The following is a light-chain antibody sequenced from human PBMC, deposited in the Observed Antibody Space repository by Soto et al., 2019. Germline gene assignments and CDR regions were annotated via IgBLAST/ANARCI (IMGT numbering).Light chain of an antibody. V-gene: IGKV3-15*01. Sequence: EIVMTQSPATLSVSPGGTATLSCRASQGLGSRLAWYQQKPGQAPRLLIYDASTKATGVPDRFSGSESETEFTPTISIRQSEDFAVYYCQHYHGWVKAFGQGTKLEIK. CDR1: QGLGSR. J-gene: IGKJ2*01. CDR3: QHYHGWVKA. CDR2: DAS.